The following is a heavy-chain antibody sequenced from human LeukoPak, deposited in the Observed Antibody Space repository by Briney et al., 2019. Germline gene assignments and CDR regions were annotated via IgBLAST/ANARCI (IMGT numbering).Heavy chain of an antibody. V-gene: IGHV3-74*01. J-gene: IGHJ6*03. CDR3: VRGASLAYYMDV. CDR1: GFTFNSYW. D-gene: IGHD3-16*02. CDR2: INTDGTRT. Sequence: GGSLRLSCAASGFTFNSYWIHWVRQAPGKGLVWVSRINTDGTRTNYADSVKGRFAISRDDAKNTVHLQMYSLGAEDSAVYYCVRGASLAYYMDVWGKGTTVTVSS.